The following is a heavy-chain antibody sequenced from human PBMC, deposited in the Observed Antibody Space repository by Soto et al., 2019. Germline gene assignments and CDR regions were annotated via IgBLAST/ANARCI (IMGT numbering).Heavy chain of an antibody. CDR3: ARMSIAAAGMFPCWFDP. V-gene: IGHV1-69*01. CDR2: IIPIFGTA. J-gene: IGHJ5*02. CDR1: GGTFSSYA. Sequence: QVQLVQSGAEVKKPGSSVTVSCKASGGTFSSYAISWVRQAPGQGLEWMGGIIPIFGTANYGKKFQGRVTMTADETTSTAYMELSSLRSEDTAVYYCARMSIAAAGMFPCWFDPWGQGTLVTVSS. D-gene: IGHD6-13*01.